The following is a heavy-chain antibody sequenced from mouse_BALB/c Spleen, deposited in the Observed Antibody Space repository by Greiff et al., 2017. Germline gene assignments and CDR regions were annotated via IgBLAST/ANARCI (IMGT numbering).Heavy chain of an antibody. D-gene: IGHD2-4*01. CDR2: INPSTGYT. V-gene: IGHV1-7*01. CDR1: GYTFTSYW. J-gene: IGHJ3*01. Sequence: QVQLQQSGAELAKPGASVKMSCKASGYTFTSYWMHWVKQRPGQGLEWIGYINPSTGYTEYNQKFKDKATLTADKSSSTAYMQLSSLTSEDSAVYYCARGNYDFSWFAYWGQGTLVTVSA. CDR3: ARGNYDFSWFAY.